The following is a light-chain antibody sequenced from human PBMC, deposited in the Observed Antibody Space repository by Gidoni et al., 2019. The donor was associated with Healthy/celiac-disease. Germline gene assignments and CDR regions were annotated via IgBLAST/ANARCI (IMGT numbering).Light chain of an antibody. J-gene: IGLJ2*01. CDR2: EDN. V-gene: IGLV6-57*02. CDR1: SGSIASNY. Sequence: NFMLTQPHSVSESPGKTRTISCTGSSGSIASNYVQWYQQRPGSAPTTVIYEDNQRPSGVPDRFSGSIDSSSNSASLTISGLKTEDEADYYCQSYDSSNVVFGGGTKLTVL. CDR3: QSYDSSNVV.